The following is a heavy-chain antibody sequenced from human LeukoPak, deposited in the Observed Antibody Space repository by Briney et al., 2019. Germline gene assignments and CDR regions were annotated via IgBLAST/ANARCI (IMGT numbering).Heavy chain of an antibody. V-gene: IGHV3-15*01. CDR2: IKSKSEGETT. J-gene: IGHJ4*02. D-gene: IGHD7-27*01. CDR1: GFTLSFPNAG. Sequence: PGGSLRLSFAASGFTLSFPNAGMNWVRQAPGKGLEWVGHIKSKSEGETTDFAAPVKGRFTISRDDSKNTVYLQMNSLKTEDTAVYYCATPPGYWGSAPFDFWGQGTVVTVSS. CDR3: ATPPGYWGSAPFDF.